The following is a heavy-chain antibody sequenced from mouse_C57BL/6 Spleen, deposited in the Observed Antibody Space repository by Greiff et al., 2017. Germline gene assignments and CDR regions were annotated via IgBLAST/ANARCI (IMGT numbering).Heavy chain of an antibody. J-gene: IGHJ4*01. CDR3: ARSGPYYYGKAMDY. V-gene: IGHV1-85*01. D-gene: IGHD1-1*01. Sequence: QVQLQQSGPELVKPGASVKLSCKASGYTFTSYDINWVKQRPGQGLEWIGWIYPRDGSTKYNEKFKGKATLTVDTSSSTAYMELHSLTSEDSAVYFGARSGPYYYGKAMDYWGQGTSVTVSS. CDR1: GYTFTSYD. CDR2: IYPRDGST.